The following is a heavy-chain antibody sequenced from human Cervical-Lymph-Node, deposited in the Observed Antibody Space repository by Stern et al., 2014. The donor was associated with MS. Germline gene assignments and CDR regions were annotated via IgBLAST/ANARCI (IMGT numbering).Heavy chain of an antibody. D-gene: IGHD3-9*01. CDR1: GYSFTSYW. V-gene: IGHV5-51*01. Sequence: EVQLVESGAEVKKPGESLKISCKGSGYSFTSYWIGWVRQMPGKGLEWMGIVYPGDSDTGYSPPFQGHVTISADKSTSTAYLPVSSLKASDTAMYYCARLCTPTGYDIQGYFDYWGQGTLVTVSS. J-gene: IGHJ4*02. CDR2: VYPGDSDT. CDR3: ARLCTPTGYDIQGYFDY.